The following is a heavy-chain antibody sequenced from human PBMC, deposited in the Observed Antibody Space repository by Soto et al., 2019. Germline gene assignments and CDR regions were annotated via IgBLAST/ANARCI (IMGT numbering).Heavy chain of an antibody. Sequence: QVQLVESGGGVVQPGRSLRLSCAASGFTFSSYGMHWVRQAPGKGLEWVAVIWYDGSNKYYADSVKGRFTISRDNSKKTLYLQINSLRAGDTAVYYCARDSYGDEPYYYGMDVWGQGTTVTVSS. V-gene: IGHV3-33*01. CDR3: ARDSYGDEPYYYGMDV. CDR1: GFTFSSYG. J-gene: IGHJ6*02. D-gene: IGHD4-17*01. CDR2: IWYDGSNK.